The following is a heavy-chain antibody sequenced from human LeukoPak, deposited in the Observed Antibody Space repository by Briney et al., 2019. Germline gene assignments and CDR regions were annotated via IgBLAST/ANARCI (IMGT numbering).Heavy chain of an antibody. V-gene: IGHV7-4-1*02. CDR1: GYTFTKYA. CDR2: IDTNTGNP. Sequence: ASVKVSCKGSGYTFTKYAISWVRQAPGQGLEYMGWIDTNTGNPTYAQGFTGRFVFSLDTSVSTAYLQISSLKAEDSAIYFCANCYDSSGFFAYWGQGTQVTVSS. CDR3: ANCYDSSGFFAY. D-gene: IGHD3-22*01. J-gene: IGHJ4*02.